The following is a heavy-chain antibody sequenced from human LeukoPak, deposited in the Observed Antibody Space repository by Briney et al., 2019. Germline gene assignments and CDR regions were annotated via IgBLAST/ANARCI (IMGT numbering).Heavy chain of an antibody. V-gene: IGHV4-39*01. CDR2: IHYTGTI. CDR1: GGSIISSTYY. CDR3: ARSQDIVVVVAATSFYFDY. D-gene: IGHD2-15*01. Sequence: SETLSLTCTVSGGSIISSTYYWGWIRQLPGKGLEWIGTIHYTGTIYNNPSLKSRVTISVDTSKNQFSLKVNSVTAADTAVYYCARSQDIVVVVAATSFYFDYWGQGTLVTVSS. J-gene: IGHJ4*02.